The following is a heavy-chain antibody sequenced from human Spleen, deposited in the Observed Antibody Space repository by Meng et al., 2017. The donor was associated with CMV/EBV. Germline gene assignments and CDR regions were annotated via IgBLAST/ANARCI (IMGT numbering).Heavy chain of an antibody. D-gene: IGHD6-13*01. CDR3: ARGRQGSSWSGSLYFDY. Sequence: GESLKISCAASGFTFSDYYMSWIRQAPGKGLEWVSYISSSGSTIYYADSVKGRFTISRDNAKNSLYLQMNSLGAEDTAVFYCARGRQGSSWSGSLYFDYWGQGTLVTVPQ. CDR1: GFTFSDYY. J-gene: IGHJ4*02. V-gene: IGHV3-11*04. CDR2: ISSSGSTI.